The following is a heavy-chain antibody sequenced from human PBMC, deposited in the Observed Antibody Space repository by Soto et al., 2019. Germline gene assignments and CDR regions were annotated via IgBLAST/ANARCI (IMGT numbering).Heavy chain of an antibody. CDR1: GFTFSSYS. D-gene: IGHD2-15*01. CDR2: ISSSSSYI. CDR3: ARDPGPETGRD. V-gene: IGHV3-21*01. J-gene: IGHJ4*02. Sequence: GGSLRLSCAASGFTFSSYSMNWVRRAPGKGLEWVSSISSSSSYIYYADSVKGRFTISRDNAKNSLYLQMNSLRAEDTAVYYCARDPGPETGRDWGQGTLVTVSS.